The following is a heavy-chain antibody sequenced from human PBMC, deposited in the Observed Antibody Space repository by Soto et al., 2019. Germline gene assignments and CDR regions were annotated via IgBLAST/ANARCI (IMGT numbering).Heavy chain of an antibody. CDR2: IIPMFGTA. J-gene: IGHJ6*02. D-gene: IGHD3-10*01. CDR3: ATMKGGSQYYYYGMDV. V-gene: IGHV1-69*12. Sequence: QVQLVQSGAEVKKPGSSVKVSCKASGGTFSSYAISWVRQAPGQGLEWMGGIIPMFGTADYAQKFQGRFTFTADESTSTAYMELSSLRSDDTAVYYCATMKGGSQYYYYGMDVWGQGTTVTVSS. CDR1: GGTFSSYA.